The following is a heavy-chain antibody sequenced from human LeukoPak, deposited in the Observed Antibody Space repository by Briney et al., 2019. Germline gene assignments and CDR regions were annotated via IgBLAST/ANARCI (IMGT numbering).Heavy chain of an antibody. J-gene: IGHJ4*02. V-gene: IGHV3-53*01. D-gene: IGHD3-22*01. CDR2: IYSGDST. Sequence: GGSLRLSCAASGFTVSSNYMSWVRQAPGKGLEWVSVIYSGDSTYYADSVKGRFTISRDNSKNTLYLQMNSQRAEDTAVYYCASLSPLYYDSSGYSYWGQGTLVTVSS. CDR3: ASLSPLYYDSSGYSY. CDR1: GFTVSSNY.